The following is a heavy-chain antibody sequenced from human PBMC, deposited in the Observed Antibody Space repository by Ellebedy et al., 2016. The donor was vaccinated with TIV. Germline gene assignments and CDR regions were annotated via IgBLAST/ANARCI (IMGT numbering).Heavy chain of an antibody. D-gene: IGHD6-19*01. CDR2: VSDSGGRT. J-gene: IGHJ4*02. CDR1: GFTFSSVA. CDR3: AKEESSGRFDY. V-gene: IGHV3-23*01. Sequence: GESLKISXAASGFTFSSVAMSWVRQAPGKGLERVSGVSDSGGRTYYADSVKGRFTISRDNSKNMLYLQMNSLRVDDTAVYYCAKEESSGRFDYWGQGTLVTVSS.